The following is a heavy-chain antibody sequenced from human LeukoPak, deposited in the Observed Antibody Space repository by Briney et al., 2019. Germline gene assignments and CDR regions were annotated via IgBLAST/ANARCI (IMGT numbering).Heavy chain of an antibody. CDR3: AKKYYGSGSYYPYDAFDI. D-gene: IGHD3-10*01. CDR1: GGSISSST. Sequence: PSGTLSLTCAVSGGSISSSTFWSWVRQAPGKGLEWVSAISGSGGSTYYADSVKGRFTVSRDNSKNTLYLQMNSLRAEDTAVYYCAKKYYGSGSYYPYDAFDIWGQGTMVTVSS. J-gene: IGHJ3*02. CDR2: ISGSGGST. V-gene: IGHV3-23*01.